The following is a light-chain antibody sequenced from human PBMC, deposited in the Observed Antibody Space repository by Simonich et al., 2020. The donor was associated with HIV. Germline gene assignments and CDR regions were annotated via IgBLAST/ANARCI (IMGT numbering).Light chain of an antibody. CDR3: NSYSSSSTVI. CDR2: DGK. J-gene: IGLJ2*01. Sequence: QSALTQPASVSGSPGQSLTISCTGTSSDVGSYNLVSWYQQHPGKVPKLMIYDGKNRPSGVSNRFSGSKSGNTASLTISGLQAEDEANYYCNSYSSSSTVIFGGGTWLTVL. CDR1: SSDVGSYNL. V-gene: IGLV2-14*02.